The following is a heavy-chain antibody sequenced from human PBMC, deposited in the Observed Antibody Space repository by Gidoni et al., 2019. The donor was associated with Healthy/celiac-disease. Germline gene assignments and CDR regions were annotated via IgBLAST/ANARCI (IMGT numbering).Heavy chain of an antibody. Sequence: EVQLVESGGGLVKPGGSLRLSCAASGFTFSSYSMTWVRQAPGKGLEWVSSISSSSSYIYYADSVKGRFTISRDNAKNSLYLQMNSLRAEDTAVYYCARDIVVVPAAHFTYNWFDPWGQGTLVTVSS. CDR1: GFTFSSYS. V-gene: IGHV3-21*01. J-gene: IGHJ5*02. D-gene: IGHD2-2*01. CDR2: ISSSSSYI. CDR3: ARDIVVVPAAHFTYNWFDP.